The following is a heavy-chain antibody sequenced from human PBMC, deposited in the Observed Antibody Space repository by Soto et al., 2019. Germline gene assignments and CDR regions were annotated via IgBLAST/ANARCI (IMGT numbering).Heavy chain of an antibody. CDR3: ARGDCVGGTCYSLAGSCYYYMDV. CDR2: INSDGSVS. J-gene: IGHJ6*03. D-gene: IGHD2-15*01. V-gene: IGHV3-74*02. CDR1: GFTFSNYW. Sequence: EVQLVESGGGLVQPGGSLRLSCAASGFTFSNYWMYWVRQAPGKGLEWVSRINSDGSVSSHADSVKGRLTISRDNVKNTLYLHMDSLRAEDTAVYYCARGDCVGGTCYSLAGSCYYYMDVWGKGTTVTVFS.